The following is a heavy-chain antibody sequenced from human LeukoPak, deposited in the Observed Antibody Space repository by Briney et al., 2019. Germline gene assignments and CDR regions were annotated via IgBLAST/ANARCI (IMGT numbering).Heavy chain of an antibody. CDR1: GFTFSSYY. Sequence: GGSLRLSCAASGFTFSSYYMSWFRQAPGKGLEWVANIKQDGSEKYYVDSVKGRFTISRDNAKNSLYLQMNSLRAEDTAVYYCARARGIDYWGQGTLVTVSS. D-gene: IGHD2/OR15-2a*01. CDR2: IKQDGSEK. J-gene: IGHJ4*02. CDR3: ARARGIDY. V-gene: IGHV3-7*03.